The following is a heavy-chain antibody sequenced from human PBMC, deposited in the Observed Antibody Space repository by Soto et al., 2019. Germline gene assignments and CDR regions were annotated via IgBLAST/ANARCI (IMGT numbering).Heavy chain of an antibody. CDR3: ARSITVASGLGPFDY. J-gene: IGHJ4*02. V-gene: IGHV1-3*01. Sequence: ASVKVSCKASGYTFTSYAMHWVRQAPGQRLEWMGWINAGNGNTKYSQKFQGRVTITRDTSASTAYMELNSLRGEDTAVYYCARSITVASGLGPFDYWGQGKLVTVSS. CDR2: INAGNGNT. D-gene: IGHD4-4*01. CDR1: GYTFTSYA.